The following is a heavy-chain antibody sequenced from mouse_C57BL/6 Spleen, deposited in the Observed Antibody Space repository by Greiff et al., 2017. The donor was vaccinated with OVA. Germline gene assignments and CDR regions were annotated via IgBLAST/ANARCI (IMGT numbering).Heavy chain of an antibody. V-gene: IGHV1-4*01. Sequence: VQRVESGAELARPGASVKMSCKASGYTFTSYTMHWVKQRPGQGLEWIGYINPSSGYTKYNQKFKDKATLTADKSSSTAYMQLSSLTSEDSAVYYCVSPYYGSRDWYFDVWGTGTTVTVSS. CDR2: INPSSGYT. D-gene: IGHD1-1*01. CDR3: VSPYYGSRDWYFDV. CDR1: GYTFTSYT. J-gene: IGHJ1*03.